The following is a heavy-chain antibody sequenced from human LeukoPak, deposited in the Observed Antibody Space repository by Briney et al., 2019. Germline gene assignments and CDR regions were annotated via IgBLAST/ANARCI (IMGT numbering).Heavy chain of an antibody. CDR3: ARGVKIEYSSSSRNWYFDL. Sequence: SETLSLTCTVSGDSISNYYWSWIRQPPGTGLEWIGHIYYSGSTNYNPSLKSRVTISVDTSKNRFSLKLSSVTAADTAVYSCARGVKIEYSSSSRNWYFDLWGRGTLVTVS. D-gene: IGHD6-6*01. J-gene: IGHJ2*01. CDR2: IYYSGST. V-gene: IGHV4-59*08. CDR1: GDSISNYY.